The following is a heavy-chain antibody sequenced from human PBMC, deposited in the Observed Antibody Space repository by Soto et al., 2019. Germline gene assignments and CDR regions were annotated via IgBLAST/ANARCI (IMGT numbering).Heavy chain of an antibody. V-gene: IGHV3-23*01. Sequence: EVQLLESGGGLVQPGGSLRLSCAASGFTFSSYAMSWVRQAPGKGLEWVSAISGSGGSTYYADSVKGRFTISRDNSKNTLYLQMNSLRAEDTAVYYCARRITMIVVVITPNCFDPWGQGTLVTVSS. J-gene: IGHJ5*02. CDR1: GFTFSSYA. CDR2: ISGSGGST. D-gene: IGHD3-22*01. CDR3: ARRITMIVVVITPNCFDP.